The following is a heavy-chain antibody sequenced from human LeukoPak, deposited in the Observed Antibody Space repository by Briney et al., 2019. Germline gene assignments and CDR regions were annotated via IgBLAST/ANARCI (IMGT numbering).Heavy chain of an antibody. V-gene: IGHV3-73*01. J-gene: IGHJ4*02. D-gene: IGHD3-3*01. CDR2: XRSTTNSYAT. Sequence: GGSLRLSCAASGVTFSGSAMHWGREASGKGLEXXXXXRSTTNSYATAYAASGKGRFTIAREDSKNTAYLQMNSLKTEDTAVYYCTRGLDYDFWSGYYRGGQGTLVTVSS. CDR1: GVTFSGSA. CDR3: TRGLDYDFWSGYYR.